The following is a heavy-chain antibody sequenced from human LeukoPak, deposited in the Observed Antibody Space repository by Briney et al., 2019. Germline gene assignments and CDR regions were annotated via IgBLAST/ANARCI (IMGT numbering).Heavy chain of an antibody. D-gene: IGHD3-9*01. Sequence: SQTLSLTCTVSGGSISSGDYYWSWIRQPPGKGLEWIGYIYYSGSTYYNPSLKSRVTTSIDTSKNQFSLSLSSVTAADTAIYYCARGSNYDILTGFPYYGLDVWGQGTTVTVSS. CDR1: GGSISSGDYY. CDR2: IYYSGST. CDR3: ARGSNYDILTGFPYYGLDV. V-gene: IGHV4-30-4*01. J-gene: IGHJ6*02.